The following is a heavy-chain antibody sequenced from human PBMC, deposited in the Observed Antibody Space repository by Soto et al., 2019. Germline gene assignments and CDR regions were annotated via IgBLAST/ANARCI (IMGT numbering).Heavy chain of an antibody. CDR2: TYYRSKWYN. D-gene: IGHD6-13*01. CDR3: ARAGSSRFESRNWFDP. V-gene: IGHV6-1*01. Sequence: SQTLSLTCAISGDSVSSNSAAWNWIRQSPSRGLGWLGRTYYRSKWYNDYAVSVKSRITINPDTSKNQFSLQLNSVTPEDTAVYYCARAGSSRFESRNWFDPWGQGTLVTVSS. J-gene: IGHJ5*02. CDR1: GDSVSSNSAA.